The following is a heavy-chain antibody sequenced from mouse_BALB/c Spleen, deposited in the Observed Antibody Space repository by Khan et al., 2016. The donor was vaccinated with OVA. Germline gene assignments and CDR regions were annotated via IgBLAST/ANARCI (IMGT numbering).Heavy chain of an antibody. V-gene: IGHV3-2*02. D-gene: IGHD2-4*01. CDR3: SRKDYYDYDPFPY. J-gene: IGHJ3*01. CDR2: INYSGNT. CDR1: GYSITSEYA. Sequence: EVELVESGPGLVKPSQSLSLTCTVTGYSITSEYAWNWIRNFPGNQLGWMGYINYSGNTRFNQSLKSRTSITRDTSKNPFFLQLNSVTTEDTATYYCSRKDYYDYDPFPYWGQGTLVTVSA.